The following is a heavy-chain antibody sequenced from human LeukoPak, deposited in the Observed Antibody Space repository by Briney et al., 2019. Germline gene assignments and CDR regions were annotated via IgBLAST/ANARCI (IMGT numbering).Heavy chain of an antibody. J-gene: IGHJ4*02. Sequence: RGSLRLSCAASGFTFSSYSMNWVRQAPGKGLEWVSSISSSSSYIYYADSVKGRFTISRDNAKNSLYLQMNSLRAEDTAVYYCARSLTVSGVVVITLDYWGQGTLVTVSS. CDR3: ARSLTVSGVVVITLDY. CDR1: GFTFSSYS. V-gene: IGHV3-21*01. D-gene: IGHD3-22*01. CDR2: ISSSSSYI.